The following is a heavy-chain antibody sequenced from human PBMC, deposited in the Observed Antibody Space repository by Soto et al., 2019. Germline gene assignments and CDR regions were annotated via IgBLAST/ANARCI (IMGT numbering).Heavy chain of an antibody. Sequence: QITLKESGPTLVKPTQTLTLTCTFSGFSLSTSGVGVGWIRQPPGKALECLALIYWDDDKRYSPSLKSRLTVTKATSKNQVVLTMTNMDPMYTATYYCAHIPSYYQYNWFDPWGQGTLVTVSS. V-gene: IGHV2-5*02. CDR3: AHIPSYYQYNWFDP. D-gene: IGHD3-10*01. J-gene: IGHJ5*02. CDR1: GFSLSTSGVG. CDR2: IYWDDDK.